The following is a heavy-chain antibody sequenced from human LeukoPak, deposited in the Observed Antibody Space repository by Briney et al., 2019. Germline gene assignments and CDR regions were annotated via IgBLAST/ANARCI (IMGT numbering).Heavy chain of an antibody. J-gene: IGHJ4*02. V-gene: IGHV4-61*09. D-gene: IGHD5-24*01. CDR2: IYYSGST. CDR3: ARHGDGYNPFDY. CDR1: GGSITGGFYY. Sequence: SQTLSLTCAVSGGSITGGFYYWNWIRQPAGKGLEWIGYIYYSGSTNYNPSLKSRVTISVDTSKNQFSLTLRSVTAADTAVYYCARHGDGYNPFDYWGQGILVTVSS.